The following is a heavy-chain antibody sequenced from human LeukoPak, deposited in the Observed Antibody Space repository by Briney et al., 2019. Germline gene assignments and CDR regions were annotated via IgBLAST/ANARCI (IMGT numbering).Heavy chain of an antibody. V-gene: IGHV3-23*01. Sequence: GGTLRLSCAASGFTFSSYGMSWVRQAPGKGLEWVSAISGSGGSTYYADSVKGRFTMSRDNSKNTLYLQMNSLRAEDTALYYCAKQYDFWIWGQGTLVTVSS. D-gene: IGHD3-3*01. CDR3: AKQYDFWI. CDR2: ISGSGGST. J-gene: IGHJ4*02. CDR1: GFTFSSYG.